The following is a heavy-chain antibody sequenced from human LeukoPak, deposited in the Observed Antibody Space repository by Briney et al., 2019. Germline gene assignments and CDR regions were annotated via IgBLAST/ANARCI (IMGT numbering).Heavy chain of an antibody. V-gene: IGHV3-7*01. J-gene: IGHJ4*02. CDR3: ARDYGGNSVY. D-gene: IGHD4-23*01. Sequence: PGGSLRLSCAASGFTFISHWMSWVRQAPEKGLEWVANIKEDGSEKYYVDSVKGRFTISRDNAKNSLYLQMNSLRVEDTAMYYCARDYGGNSVYWGQGTLVTVSS. CDR2: IKEDGSEK. CDR1: GFTFISHW.